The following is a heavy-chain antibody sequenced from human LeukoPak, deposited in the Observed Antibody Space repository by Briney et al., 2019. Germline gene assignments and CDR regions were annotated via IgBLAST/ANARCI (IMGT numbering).Heavy chain of an antibody. Sequence: SVKVSCKASGGTFSSYAINWVRQAPGQGLEWMGGIIPIFGTANYAQKFQGRVTITADESTSTAYMELSSLRSEDTAVYYCARDSVPRGDAFDIWGQGTMVTVSS. CDR2: IIPIFGTA. CDR3: ARDSVPRGDAFDI. V-gene: IGHV1-69*13. CDR1: GGTFSSYA. D-gene: IGHD1-1*01. J-gene: IGHJ3*02.